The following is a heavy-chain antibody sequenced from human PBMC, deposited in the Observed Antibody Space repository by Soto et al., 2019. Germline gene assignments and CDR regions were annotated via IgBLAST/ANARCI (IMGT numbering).Heavy chain of an antibody. J-gene: IGHJ5*02. CDR3: AHSLGYCSGGSCYPYNWFDP. Sequence: SGPTLVNPTQTLTLTCTFSGFSLSTSGVGVGWIRQPPGKALEWLALIYWDDDKRYSPSLKSRLTITKDTSKNQVVLTMTNMDPVDTATYYCAHSLGYCSGGSCYPYNWFDPWGQGTLVTVSS. CDR2: IYWDDDK. D-gene: IGHD2-15*01. CDR1: GFSLSTSGVG. V-gene: IGHV2-5*02.